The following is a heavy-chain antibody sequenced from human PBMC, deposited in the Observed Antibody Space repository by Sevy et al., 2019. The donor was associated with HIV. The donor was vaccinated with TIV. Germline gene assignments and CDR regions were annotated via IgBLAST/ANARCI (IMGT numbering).Heavy chain of an antibody. CDR3: ARASGGDKLDYYGMDV. CDR1: GYSISSGYY. Sequence: SETLSLTCAVSGYSISSGYYWGWIRQSPGKGLEWIGNIYHSGTTYYNTSLKSRVTISVDTSKNQFSLKLRSVTATDTAVYYCARASGGDKLDYYGMDVWGQGTTVTVSS. D-gene: IGHD2-21*02. J-gene: IGHJ6*02. V-gene: IGHV4-38-2*01. CDR2: IYHSGTT.